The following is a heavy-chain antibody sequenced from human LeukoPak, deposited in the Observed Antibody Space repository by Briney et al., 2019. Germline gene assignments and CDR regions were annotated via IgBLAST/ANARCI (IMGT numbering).Heavy chain of an antibody. Sequence: ASVKVSCKASGYTFTSYGISWVRQAPGQGLEWMGWISAYNGNTNYAQELQGRVTMTTDTSTSTAYMELRSLRSDDTAVYYCARGGPGGVVVPAACDYWGQGTLVTVSS. CDR2: ISAYNGNT. J-gene: IGHJ4*02. CDR1: GYTFTSYG. V-gene: IGHV1-18*01. CDR3: ARGGPGGVVVPAACDY. D-gene: IGHD2-2*01.